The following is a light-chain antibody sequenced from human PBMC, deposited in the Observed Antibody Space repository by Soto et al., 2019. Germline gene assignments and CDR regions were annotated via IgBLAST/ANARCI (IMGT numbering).Light chain of an antibody. CDR3: SSYTSSSTPYVV. Sequence: QSALTQPASVSGSPGQSITISCTGTSSDVGGYNYVSWYQQHPGKAPKLMICEVSNRPSGVSNRFSGSKSGNTASLTISGLQAEYEAEYYCSSYTSSSTPYVVFGGGTKLTVL. J-gene: IGLJ2*01. CDR1: SSDVGGYNY. CDR2: EVS. V-gene: IGLV2-14*01.